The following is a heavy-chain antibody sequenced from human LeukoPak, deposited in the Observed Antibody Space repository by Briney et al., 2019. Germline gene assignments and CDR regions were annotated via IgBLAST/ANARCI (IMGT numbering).Heavy chain of an antibody. J-gene: IGHJ3*02. D-gene: IGHD2-15*01. CDR2: MNPNRGDT. CDR3: ARSPRTAAPHAFDI. CDR1: GYTFTSYD. Sequence: GASVKVSYKASGYTFTSYDIHWVRQATGQGLEWMGRMNPNRGDTDYAQKFQGRVTITADESTSTAYMELSSLRSEDTAVYYCARSPRTAAPHAFDIWGQGTMVTVSS. V-gene: IGHV1-8*01.